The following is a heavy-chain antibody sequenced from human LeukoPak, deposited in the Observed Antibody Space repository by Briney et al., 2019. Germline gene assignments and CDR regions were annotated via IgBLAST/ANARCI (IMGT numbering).Heavy chain of an antibody. CDR1: GFTFSSYA. V-gene: IGHV3-30*04. D-gene: IGHD6-19*01. CDR3: ARGGGNAVAGEVHY. CDR2: ISYDGSNK. Sequence: GRSLRLSCAASGFTFSSYAMHWVRQAPGKGLEWVAVISYDGSNKYYADSVKGRFTISRDNSKNTLYLQMNSLRAEDTAVYYCARGGGNAVAGEVHYWGQGTLVTVSS. J-gene: IGHJ4*02.